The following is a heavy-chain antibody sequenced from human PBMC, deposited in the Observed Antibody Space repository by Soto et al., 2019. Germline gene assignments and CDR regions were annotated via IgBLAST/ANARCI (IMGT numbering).Heavy chain of an antibody. V-gene: IGHV4-39*01. D-gene: IGHD3-3*02. J-gene: IGHJ5*02. CDR2: IYYSGST. CDR1: GGSISSSSYY. Sequence: QLQLQESGPGLVKPSETLSLTCTVSGGSISSSSYYWGWIRQPPGKGLEWIGSIYYSGSTYYNPSLKSRVTISVDTSKNPFSLKLSSVTAADTAVYCASPKIAFYNWFDPWGQGTLVTVSS. CDR3: ASPKIAFYNWFDP.